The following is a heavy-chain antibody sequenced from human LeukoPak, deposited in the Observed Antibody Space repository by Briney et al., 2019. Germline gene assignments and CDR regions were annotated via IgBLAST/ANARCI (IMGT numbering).Heavy chain of an antibody. CDR3: ARSIVGYGGISPYFDY. CDR2: IIPIFGTA. J-gene: IGHJ4*02. D-gene: IGHD4-23*01. Sequence: GASVKVSCKASGGTFSSYAISWVRQAPGQGLEWMGGIIPIFGTANYAQKFQGRVTITADESTSTAYMELSSLRSEDTAVYYCARSIVGYGGISPYFDYWGQGTLVTVSS. CDR1: GGTFSSYA. V-gene: IGHV1-69*13.